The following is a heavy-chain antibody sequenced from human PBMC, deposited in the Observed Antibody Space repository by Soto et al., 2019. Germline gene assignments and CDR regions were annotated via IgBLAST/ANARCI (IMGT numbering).Heavy chain of an antibody. CDR2: ISYLGIT. Sequence: PSETLSLTCAVSGGSISTTGSSWMWIRQPPGKGLEWLGYISYLGITYYNPSLKSRGSMSVDRSKNQFSLSLNSVTAADTALYYCARDYCRGGSCYFAYWGQGAPVTVSS. CDR3: ARDYCRGGSCYFAY. V-gene: IGHV4-30-2*01. CDR1: GGSISTTGSS. D-gene: IGHD2-15*01. J-gene: IGHJ4*02.